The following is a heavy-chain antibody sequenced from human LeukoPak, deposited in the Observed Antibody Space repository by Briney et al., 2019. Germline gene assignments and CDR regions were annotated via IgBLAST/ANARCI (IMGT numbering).Heavy chain of an antibody. J-gene: IGHJ5*02. CDR1: GGSISSSSYY. CDR3: ARFLSTGTEDEWFDP. CDR2: IYYSGST. D-gene: IGHD1-1*01. Sequence: PSETLSLTCTVSGGSISSSSYYSGWIRQPPGKGLEWIGSIYYSGSTYYNPSLKSRVTISVDTSKNQFSLKLSSVTAADTAVYYCARFLSTGTEDEWFDPWGQGTLVTVSS. V-gene: IGHV4-39*01.